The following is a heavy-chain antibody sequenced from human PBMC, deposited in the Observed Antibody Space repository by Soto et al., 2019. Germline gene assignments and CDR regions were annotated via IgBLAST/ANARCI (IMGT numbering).Heavy chain of an antibody. CDR2: IYNSGST. D-gene: IGHD6-6*01. J-gene: IGHJ4*02. CDR3: AAPPRY. V-gene: IGHV4-59*01. Sequence: QLQLQESGPGLVKPSETLSLTCTVSGGSISSYYWNWIRQPPGMGLEWIGYIYNSGSTNYNPSLKSRVTISVDTSKNQFSLKRTSVTAADTAVYYCAAPPRYWGQGTLVTVSS. CDR1: GGSISSYY.